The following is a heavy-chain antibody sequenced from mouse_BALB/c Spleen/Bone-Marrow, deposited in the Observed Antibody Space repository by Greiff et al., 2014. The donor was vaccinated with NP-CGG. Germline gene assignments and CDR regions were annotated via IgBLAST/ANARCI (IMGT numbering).Heavy chain of an antibody. Sequence: VKLMESGPGLVAPSQSLSITCTVSGFSLTNYGVHWVLQPPGKGLEWLGVIWADGITNYNSALMSRLSISKDNSKSQVFFKMNSLQTDDTAMYYCARITTATGAMDYWGQGTSVTVSS. CDR1: GFSLTNYG. J-gene: IGHJ4*01. CDR2: IWADGIT. CDR3: ARITTATGAMDY. D-gene: IGHD1-2*01. V-gene: IGHV2-9*02.